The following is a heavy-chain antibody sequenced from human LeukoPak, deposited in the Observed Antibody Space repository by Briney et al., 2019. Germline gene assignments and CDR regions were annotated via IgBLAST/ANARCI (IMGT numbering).Heavy chain of an antibody. Sequence: GASVKVFCKASGYTFTSYGISWVRQAPGQGLEWMGWISAYNGNTNYAQKLQGRVTMTTDTSTSTAYMELRSLRSDDTAVYYCARECSKVVGSCGFDYWGQGTLVTVSS. CDR2: ISAYNGNT. D-gene: IGHD1-26*01. V-gene: IGHV1-18*01. J-gene: IGHJ4*02. CDR1: GYTFTSYG. CDR3: ARECSKVVGSCGFDY.